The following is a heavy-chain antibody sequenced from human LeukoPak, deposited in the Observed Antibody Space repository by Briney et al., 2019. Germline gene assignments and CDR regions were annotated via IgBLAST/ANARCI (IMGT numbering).Heavy chain of an antibody. CDR3: ARGFVPAGMAPYHYMDV. D-gene: IGHD2-2*01. J-gene: IGHJ6*03. CDR1: GGSISSYY. Sequence: PSETLSLTCTVSGGSISSYYWSWIRQPAGKGLEWIGRIYTSGSTNYNPSLKSRVTMSVDTSKNQFSLRLTSVTAADTAVYFCARGFVPAGMAPYHYMDVWGKGTTVTVSS. V-gene: IGHV4-4*07. CDR2: IYTSGST.